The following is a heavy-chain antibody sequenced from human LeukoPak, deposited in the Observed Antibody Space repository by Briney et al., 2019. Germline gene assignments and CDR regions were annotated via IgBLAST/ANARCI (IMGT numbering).Heavy chain of an antibody. CDR2: IYSSGST. CDR1: GGSIYSSSYY. CDR3: ARLHSTHSSNS. D-gene: IGHD6-13*01. V-gene: IGHV4-39*01. Sequence: SETLSLTCTVSGGSIYSSSYYRRWIRQPPGKGLEWIGSIYSSGSTYYNPSLKSRVTISVDTSKNQFSLRLSSVTAADTAVYYCARLHSTHSSNSWGQGTLVTVSS. J-gene: IGHJ4*02.